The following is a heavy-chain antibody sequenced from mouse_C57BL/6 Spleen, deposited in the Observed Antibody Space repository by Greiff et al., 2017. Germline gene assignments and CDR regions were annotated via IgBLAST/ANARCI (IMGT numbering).Heavy chain of an antibody. CDR3: ASQALHYYGSSYGYFDV. J-gene: IGHJ1*03. D-gene: IGHD1-1*01. V-gene: IGHV5-6*01. CDR2: ISSGGSYT. CDR1: GFTFSSYG. Sequence: EVKVVESGGDLVKPGGSLKLSCAASGFTFSSYGMSWVRQTPDKRLEWVATISSGGSYTYYPDSVKGRFTISRDNAKNTLYLQMSSLKSEDTAMYYWASQALHYYGSSYGYFDVWGTGTTVTVSS.